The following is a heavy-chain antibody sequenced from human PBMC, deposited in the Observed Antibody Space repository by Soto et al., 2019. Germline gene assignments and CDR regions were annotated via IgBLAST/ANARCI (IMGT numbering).Heavy chain of an antibody. J-gene: IGHJ4*02. Sequence: EVQLVESGGGLVQPGGSLRLSCVVSGFTFSSYSMNWVRQAPGKGLEWVSYITSGSSTINYADSVKGRFTISRDNAKNSLYLQMNSLRDEDTAVYYCVRRLVVPDSPIDYWGQGTLVTVSS. CDR1: GFTFSSYS. V-gene: IGHV3-48*02. D-gene: IGHD3-16*01. CDR2: ITSGSSTI. CDR3: VRRLVVPDSPIDY.